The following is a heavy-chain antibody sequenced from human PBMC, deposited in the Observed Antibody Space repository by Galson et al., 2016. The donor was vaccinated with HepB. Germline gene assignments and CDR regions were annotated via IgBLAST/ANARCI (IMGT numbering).Heavy chain of an antibody. D-gene: IGHD4-11*01. CDR2: INAGDGDT. CDR1: GYTFTSYA. J-gene: IGHJ6*02. V-gene: IGHV1-3*01. Sequence: SVKVSCKASGYTFTSYAIHWVRQAPGQRLEWMGWINAGDGDTKYSQKFQGRVTISRDTSASTAYMGLSSLRSEDTAVYYCARGGTSVILTPDVWGQGTTVTVSS. CDR3: ARGGTSVILTPDV.